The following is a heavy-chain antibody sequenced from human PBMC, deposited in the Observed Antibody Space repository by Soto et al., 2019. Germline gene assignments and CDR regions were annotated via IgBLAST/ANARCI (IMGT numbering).Heavy chain of an antibody. CDR3: ARPTNRGKYYYGMDV. CDR1: GYSYTSYW. CDR2: IYPGDSDT. Sequence: EVQLVQSGAEVKKPGESLKISCKGSGYSYTSYWIGWVRQMPGKGLECMGIIYPGDSDTRYSPSFQGQVTISADKSISTAYLQWSSLKASDTAMYYCARPTNRGKYYYGMDVWGQVTTVTVSS. V-gene: IGHV5-51*03. D-gene: IGHD2-8*01. J-gene: IGHJ6*02.